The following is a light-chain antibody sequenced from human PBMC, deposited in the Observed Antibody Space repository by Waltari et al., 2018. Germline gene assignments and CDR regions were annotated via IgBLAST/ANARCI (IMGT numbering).Light chain of an antibody. CDR3: QGWDIITVEV. V-gene: IGLV3-1*01. CDR2: QDT. J-gene: IGLJ3*02. CDR1: KLGHKY. Sequence: SYELTQQPSVTVSPGQTASITCYGDKLGHKYAYWYQQKAGQAPVLVIYQDTRRPSGIPVRFSCTNTGITSTLTIRGTQAMEEADYYCQGWDIITVEVFGGGTKLTVL.